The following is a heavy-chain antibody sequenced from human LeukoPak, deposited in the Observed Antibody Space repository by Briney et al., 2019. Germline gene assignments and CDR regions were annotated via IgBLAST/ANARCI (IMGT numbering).Heavy chain of an antibody. D-gene: IGHD3-10*01. Sequence: RASETLSLTCTVSGGSISSYYWSWIRQPAGKGLEWIGRIYTSGSTNYNPSLKSRVTMSVDTSKNQFSLKLSSVTAADTALYYCAREIRGVPLFYFDYWGQGILVTVSS. V-gene: IGHV4-4*07. CDR1: GGSISSYY. CDR3: AREIRGVPLFYFDY. CDR2: IYTSGST. J-gene: IGHJ4*02.